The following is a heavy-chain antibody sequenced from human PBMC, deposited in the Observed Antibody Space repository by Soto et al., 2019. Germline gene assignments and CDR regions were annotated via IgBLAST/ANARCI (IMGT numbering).Heavy chain of an antibody. CDR1: GFSFSDFY. CDR2: ISTTTGST. D-gene: IGHD3-10*01. V-gene: IGHV3-11*05. J-gene: IGHJ5*02. CDR3: AREVYHSGSYSWFDP. Sequence: QVQLVESGGGLVKPGGSLRLSCAASGFSFSDFYMSWIRQAPGKGLEWISYISTTTGSTRYEDSVKGRFTISRDNAKNSLYLQMNSLRDEDTAVYYCAREVYHSGSYSWFDPWGQGTLVTVSS.